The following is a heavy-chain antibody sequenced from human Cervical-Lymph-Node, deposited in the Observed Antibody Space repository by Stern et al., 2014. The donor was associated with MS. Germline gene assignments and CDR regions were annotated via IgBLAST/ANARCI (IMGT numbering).Heavy chain of an antibody. D-gene: IGHD6-19*01. Sequence: VQLVQSGGGVVQPGRSLRLSCAVSGFTFSTYAIHWVRQAPSKGLEWVAVVSYDGTTAYYADSVKGRFTISRDNSRNTLYLQMNSLRAEDTALYYCAKDASTQWLVQSDAFDIWGQGTMVIVSS. CDR3: AKDASTQWLVQSDAFDI. CDR2: VSYDGTTA. CDR1: GFTFSTYA. J-gene: IGHJ3*02. V-gene: IGHV3-30*18.